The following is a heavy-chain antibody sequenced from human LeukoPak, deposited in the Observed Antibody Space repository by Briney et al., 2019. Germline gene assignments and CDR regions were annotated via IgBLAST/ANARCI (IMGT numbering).Heavy chain of an antibody. V-gene: IGHV4-39*01. J-gene: IGHJ5*02. CDR1: GGSISTSIYR. CDR2: IYYSGST. D-gene: IGHD1-26*01. Sequence: SETLSLTCTVSGGSISTSIYRWGWIRQPPGKGLEWIGSIYYSGSTYNNPSLKSRVTMSVDTSTNQFSLRLSSVTAADTAVYYCARQLSGTYNWFDPWGQGTLVTVSS. CDR3: ARQLSGTYNWFDP.